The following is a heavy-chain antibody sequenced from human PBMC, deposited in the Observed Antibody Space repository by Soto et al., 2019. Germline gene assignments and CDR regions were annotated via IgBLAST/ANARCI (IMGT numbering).Heavy chain of an antibody. J-gene: IGHJ5*02. D-gene: IGHD1-26*01. CDR2: INHSGST. CDR3: ARVRRATGWFDP. CDR1: GGSFSGYY. V-gene: IGHV4-34*01. Sequence: SETLSLTCAVYGGSFSGYYWSWIRQPPGKGLEWIGEINHSGSTNYNPSLKSRVTISVDTSKNQFSLKLSSVTAADTAVYYCARVRRATGWFDPWGQGTMVTVYS.